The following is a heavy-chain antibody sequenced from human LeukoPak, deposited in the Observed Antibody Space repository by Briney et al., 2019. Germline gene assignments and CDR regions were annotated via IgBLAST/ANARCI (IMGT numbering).Heavy chain of an antibody. V-gene: IGHV1-8*03. CDR2: MNPNSGNT. Sequence: GASVKVSCKASGYTFTSYDINWVRQATGQGREWMGWMNPNSGNTGYAQKFQGRVTITRNTSISTAYMELSSLRSEDTAVYYCARGRVVAATFTYYYYMDVWGKGTTVTVSS. CDR3: ARGRVVAATFTYYYYMDV. J-gene: IGHJ6*03. D-gene: IGHD2-15*01. CDR1: GYTFTSYD.